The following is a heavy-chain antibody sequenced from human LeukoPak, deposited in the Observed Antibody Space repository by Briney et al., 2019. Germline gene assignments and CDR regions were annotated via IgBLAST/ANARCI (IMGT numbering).Heavy chain of an antibody. V-gene: IGHV4-59*08. CDR1: GGSISSYY. Sequence: SETLSLTCTVSGGSISSYYWSWIRQPPGKGLEWIGYIYYSGNTNYNPSLKSRVTISVDTSKNQFSLRLSSVTAADTAVYYCARHRIGDSRCFDCWGQGTLVTVSS. CDR3: ARHRIGDSRCFDC. CDR2: IYYSGNT. J-gene: IGHJ4*02. D-gene: IGHD3-16*01.